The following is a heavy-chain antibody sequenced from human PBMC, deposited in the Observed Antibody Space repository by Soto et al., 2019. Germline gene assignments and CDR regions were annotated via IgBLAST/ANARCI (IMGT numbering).Heavy chain of an antibody. V-gene: IGHV4-34*01. J-gene: IGHJ4*02. CDR2: INHSGST. D-gene: IGHD6-13*01. Sequence: PSETLSLTCAVYGGSFSGYYWIWIRQPPGKGLEWIGEINHSGSTNYNPSLKSRVTISVDTSKNQFSLKLSSVTAADTAVYYCARGSSSWYYFDYWGQGTLVTVSS. CDR3: ARGSSSWYYFDY. CDR1: GGSFSGYY.